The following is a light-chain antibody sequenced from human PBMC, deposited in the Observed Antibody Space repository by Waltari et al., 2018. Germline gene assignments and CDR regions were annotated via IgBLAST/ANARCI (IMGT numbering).Light chain of an antibody. CDR2: RNN. CDR3: STCDISLNTHV. V-gene: IGLV10-54*04. CDR1: NNNVGNQG. J-gene: IGLJ1*01. Sequence: QAGLTQPPSVSKGLRQTATLTCTGNNNNVGNQGALWLQQPQGHPPKRLSYRNNNPPSALSDIFSSSMSDNTSSLTITELQPEYHPDFYCSTCDISLNTHVFGTGSKLTVL.